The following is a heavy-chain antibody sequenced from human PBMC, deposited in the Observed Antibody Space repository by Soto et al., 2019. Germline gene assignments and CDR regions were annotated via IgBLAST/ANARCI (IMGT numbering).Heavy chain of an antibody. V-gene: IGHV2-5*02. J-gene: IGHJ4*02. CDR2: VFWDDGE. CDR1: GFSLTTTGLG. Sequence: QITLRESGPSLVKPTETLTLTCTFSGFSLTTTGLGVGWVRQPPGKALEWLAVVFWDDGERYRPSLKTRVTITKDTSNNQVVLTMTNMDPVDTATYYCTQIYGSGSWGWYFHSWGQGSLVTVSS. CDR3: TQIYGSGSWGWYFHS. D-gene: IGHD1-26*01.